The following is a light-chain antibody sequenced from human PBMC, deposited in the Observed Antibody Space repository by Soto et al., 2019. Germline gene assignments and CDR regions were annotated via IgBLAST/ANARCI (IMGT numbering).Light chain of an antibody. CDR2: MTS. CDR3: MQTVELLRT. CDR1: QRFLHKNKNTY. V-gene: IGKV2-28*01. Sequence: DIVMTKSPQFMLVTAREAASNCCSPSQRFLHKNKNTYFNWYLQKPGQSPQLLIYMTSKRASGVPDRFSGSGSGTYFTLRISRVEAEDAGVYCCMQTVELLRTSGQGT. J-gene: IGKJ1*01.